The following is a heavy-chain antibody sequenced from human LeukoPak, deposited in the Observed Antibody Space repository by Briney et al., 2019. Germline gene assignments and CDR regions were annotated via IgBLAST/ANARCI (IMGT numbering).Heavy chain of an antibody. J-gene: IGHJ4*02. V-gene: IGHV1-46*01. Sequence: ASVKVSCKASGYSFTSYYMHWVRQAPGQGLEWMGIINPSGGSTAYTQKFQGRVTITRDTSTSTVYMELSSLRSEDTAVYYCARQPRHCSGSSCVTDYWGQGTLVTVSS. CDR2: INPSGGST. CDR3: ARQPRHCSGSSCVTDY. CDR1: GYSFTSYY. D-gene: IGHD2-15*01.